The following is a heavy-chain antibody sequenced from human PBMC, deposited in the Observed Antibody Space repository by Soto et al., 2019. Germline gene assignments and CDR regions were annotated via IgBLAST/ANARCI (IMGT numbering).Heavy chain of an antibody. D-gene: IGHD2-2*01. V-gene: IGHV4-59*01. CDR3: AREGCSSTSCYPTYYYYGMDV. J-gene: IGHJ6*02. CDR2: IYYSGST. Sequence: QVQLQESGPGLVKPSETLSLTCTVSGGSISSYYWSWIRQPPGKGLEWIGYIYYSGSTNYNPSLNSRVTISVDTSKNQFSLTLSSVTAADTAVYYCAREGCSSTSCYPTYYYYGMDVWGQGTTVTVSS. CDR1: GGSISSYY.